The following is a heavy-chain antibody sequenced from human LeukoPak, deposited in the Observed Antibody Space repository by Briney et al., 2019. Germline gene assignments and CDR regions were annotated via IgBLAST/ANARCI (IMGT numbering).Heavy chain of an antibody. CDR1: GYSISSGYY. CDR3: ARLGSYAYYYYYMDV. Sequence: SETLSLTCTVSGYSISSGYYWGWIRQPPGKGLEWIGSIYHSGSTYYNPSLKSRVTISVDTSKNQFSLKLSSVTAADTAVYYCARLGSYAYYYYYMDVWGKGTTVTISS. V-gene: IGHV4-38-2*02. J-gene: IGHJ6*03. CDR2: IYHSGST. D-gene: IGHD3-16*01.